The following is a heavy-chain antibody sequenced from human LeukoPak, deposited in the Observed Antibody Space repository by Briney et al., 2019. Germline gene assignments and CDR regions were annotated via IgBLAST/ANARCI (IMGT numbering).Heavy chain of an antibody. CDR3: ARDSASCRGCAFDI. Sequence: GGSLRLSCAASEYTFTNFWMSWVRQAPGKGLEWVANINRDGSEKYYVDSVKGRVTISRDNAMNFLYLQLNSLRVDDTAVYYCARDSASCRGCAFDIWGQGTVVSVSS. V-gene: IGHV3-7*01. CDR2: INRDGSEK. J-gene: IGHJ3*02. D-gene: IGHD2-2*01. CDR1: EYTFTNFW.